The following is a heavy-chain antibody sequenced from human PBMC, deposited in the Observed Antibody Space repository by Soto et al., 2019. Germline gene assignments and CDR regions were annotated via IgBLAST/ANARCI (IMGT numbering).Heavy chain of an antibody. CDR3: TRPTHSGSYSDDDDYYYGMDV. CDR2: IRSKANSHAT. CDR1: GFTFSGSA. Sequence: PGGSLRLSWAASGFTFSGSAMHWVRQASGKGLEWVGRIRSKANSHATAYAASVKGRFTISRDDSKNTAYLQMNSLKTEDTAVYYCTRPTHSGSYSDDDDYYYGMDVWGQGTTVTVSS. V-gene: IGHV3-73*01. J-gene: IGHJ6*02. D-gene: IGHD1-26*01.